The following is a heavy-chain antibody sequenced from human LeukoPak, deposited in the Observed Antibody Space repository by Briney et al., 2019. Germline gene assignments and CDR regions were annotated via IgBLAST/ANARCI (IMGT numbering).Heavy chain of an antibody. CDR2: ISGSGGST. V-gene: IGHV3-23*01. CDR3: AKDWDDYGDYTGLFDY. CDR1: GFTFSSYA. J-gene: IGHJ4*02. Sequence: GGSLRLSCAASGFTFSSYAMNWVRQAPGKGLEWVSAISGSGGSTYYADSVKGRFTISRDNSKNTLYLQMNSLRAEDTAVYYCAKDWDDYGDYTGLFDYWGQGTLVTVSS. D-gene: IGHD4-17*01.